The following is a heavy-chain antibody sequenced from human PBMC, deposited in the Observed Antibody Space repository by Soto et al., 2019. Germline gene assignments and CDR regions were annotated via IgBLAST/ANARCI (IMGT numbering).Heavy chain of an antibody. V-gene: IGHV3-21*01. CDR3: TRDASRDSSARGWLDP. D-gene: IGHD6-13*01. J-gene: IGHJ5*02. CDR2: ISSNSAYI. CDR1: GFTFRSFS. Sequence: PGGSLRLSCAASGFTFRSFSMNWVRQAPGKGLEWVSTISSNSAYIYYTDALRGRFTISRDNAKNSLHLQMNSLRAEDTAVYYCTRDASRDSSARGWLDPWGPGILVTV.